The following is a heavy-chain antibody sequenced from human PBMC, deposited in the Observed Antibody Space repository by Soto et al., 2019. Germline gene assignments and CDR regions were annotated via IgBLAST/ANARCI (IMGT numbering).Heavy chain of an antibody. CDR2: ISHEGGTQ. CDR1: GFTFSEYG. V-gene: IGHV3-30*18. Sequence: PGGSLRLSCAASGFTFSEYGIDWIRQAPGKGLEWVAVISHEGGTQYYADSVRARFTVSRDNSKNIVYLQIDSLRPEDTAVDFCAKEGTPRVSRWDDNWGPGTMVAVYS. D-gene: IGHD1-26*01. J-gene: IGHJ4*02. CDR3: AKEGTPRVSRWDDN.